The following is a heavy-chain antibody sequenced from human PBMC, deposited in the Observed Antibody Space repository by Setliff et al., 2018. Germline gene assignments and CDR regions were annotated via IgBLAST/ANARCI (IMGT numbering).Heavy chain of an antibody. J-gene: IGHJ5*02. CDR3: GRLVRHCTRISCQRTSEADL. D-gene: IGHD2-15*01. CDR2: MNPGRGSR. CDR1: GYIFTNYY. V-gene: IGHV1-46*01. Sequence: ASVKVSCKTSGYIFTNYYVHWVRQAPGQGLEWMGVMNPGRGSRNYAQRFQGRVTMTSDTSTSTVYMELSSLRADDTAVYYCGRLVRHCTRISCQRTSEADLWGQGTLVTVSS.